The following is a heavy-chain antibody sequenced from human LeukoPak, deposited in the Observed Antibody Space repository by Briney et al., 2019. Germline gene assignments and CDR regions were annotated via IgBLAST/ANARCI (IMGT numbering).Heavy chain of an antibody. J-gene: IGHJ4*02. CDR3: ARVEVQLGQGDY. CDR1: GFTFSRYW. CDR2: ISSDGSST. V-gene: IGHV3-74*01. Sequence: GESLRLSCAASGFTFSRYWMHWVRQAPGKGLVWVSRISSDGSSTDYADSVKGRFTISRDNAKNTLYLQMNSLRAEDTAVYYCARVEVQLGQGDYWGQGTLVTVST. D-gene: IGHD1-1*01.